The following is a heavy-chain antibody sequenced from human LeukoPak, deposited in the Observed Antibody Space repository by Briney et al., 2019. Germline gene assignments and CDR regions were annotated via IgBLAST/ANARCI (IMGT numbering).Heavy chain of an antibody. CDR2: ISGSDGST. Sequence: GESLRLSCAASGFTFSRYWIHWVRQAPGKGLEWVSGISGSDGSTYYAESVKGRFTISRDNSENTVYLQMNSLRAEDTAVYYCARDGRAYCGGDCYQKNWGQGTLVTVSS. D-gene: IGHD2-21*02. CDR3: ARDGRAYCGGDCYQKN. CDR1: GFTFSRYW. J-gene: IGHJ4*02. V-gene: IGHV3-23*01.